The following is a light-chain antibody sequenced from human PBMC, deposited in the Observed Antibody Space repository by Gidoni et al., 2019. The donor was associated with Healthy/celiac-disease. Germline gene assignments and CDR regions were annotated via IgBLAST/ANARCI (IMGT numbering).Light chain of an antibody. CDR2: SNN. J-gene: IGLJ2*01. CDR1: SSNIGSNT. Sequence: QSVLTQPPSASVTPGQRVTISCSGSSSNIGSNTVNWYQQLPGTAPKLLIYSNNQRPSGVTDRFSGSKSGTSASLAISGLQSEDEADYYCAAWDDSLKEVFGGGTKLTVL. CDR3: AAWDDSLKEV. V-gene: IGLV1-44*01.